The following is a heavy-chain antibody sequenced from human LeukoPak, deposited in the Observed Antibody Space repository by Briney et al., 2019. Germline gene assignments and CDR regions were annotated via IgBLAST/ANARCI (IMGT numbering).Heavy chain of an antibody. J-gene: IGHJ4*02. CDR1: GFTFSSYW. CDR3: ARGYSGTYRLDY. CDR2: INSDGSTT. D-gene: IGHD1-26*01. V-gene: IGHV3-74*03. Sequence: GGSLRLSCAASGFTFSSYWMHWVRQAPGKGLVWVSRINSDGSTTTYADSVKGRFTISRDNAKNTLNLQMNSQRAEDTAMYYCARGYSGTYRLDYWGQGTLVTVSS.